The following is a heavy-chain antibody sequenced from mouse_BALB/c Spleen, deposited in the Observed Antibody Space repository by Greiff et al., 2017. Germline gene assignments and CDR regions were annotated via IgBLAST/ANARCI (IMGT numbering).Heavy chain of an antibody. V-gene: IGHV5-6-4*01. D-gene: IGHD1-1*01. CDR3: TREDYGSREYYYFDY. J-gene: IGHJ2*01. CDR2: ISSGGSYT. Sequence: EGKLVESGGGLVKPGGSLKLSCAASGFTFSSYTMSWVRQTPEKRLEWVATISSGGSYTYYPDSVKGRFTISRDNAKNTLYLQMSSLKSEDTAMYYCTREDYGSREYYYFDYWGQGTTLTVSS. CDR1: GFTFSSYT.